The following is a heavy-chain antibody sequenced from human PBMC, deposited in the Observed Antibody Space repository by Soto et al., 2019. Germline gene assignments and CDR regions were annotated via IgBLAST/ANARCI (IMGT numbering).Heavy chain of an antibody. J-gene: IGHJ6*02. CDR1: GGSISTDHYH. CDR2: IHYSGSI. V-gene: IGHV4-30-4*01. D-gene: IGHD2-21*02. CDR3: AREDDGGDSVYYGLDV. Sequence: QVQLQESGPGLERPSQTLSLTCTVSGGSISTDHYHWTWIRPTPGKGLEGVGYIHYSGSIHFNPSLQSRVSMSVDTSKNLFSLKLSSVTAEDTAVYFCAREDDGGDSVYYGLDVWGQGTTVTVSS.